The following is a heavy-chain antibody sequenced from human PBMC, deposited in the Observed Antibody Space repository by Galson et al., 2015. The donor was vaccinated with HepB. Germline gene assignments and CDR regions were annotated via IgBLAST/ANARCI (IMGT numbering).Heavy chain of an antibody. J-gene: IGHJ4*02. D-gene: IGHD4-23*01. CDR1: GGTFSSYA. CDR2: IIPIFGTA. Sequence: SVKVSCKASGGTFSSYAISWVRQAPGQGLEWMGGIIPIFGTANYAQKFQGRVTITADKSTSTAYMELSSLRSEDTAVYYCARGAASWATQAPYGDNLGYWGQGTLVTVSS. V-gene: IGHV1-69*06. CDR3: ARGAASWATQAPYGDNLGY.